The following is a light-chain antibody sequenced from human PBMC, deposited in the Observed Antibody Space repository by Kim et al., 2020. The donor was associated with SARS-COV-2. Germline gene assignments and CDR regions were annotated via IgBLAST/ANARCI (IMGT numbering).Light chain of an antibody. CDR1: SSDVGGYNH. V-gene: IGLV2-14*03. CDR2: DVS. CDR3: SSYTSSSTLV. Sequence: GQSFTISCTGTSSDVGGYNHVSWYQQQPGKAPKLMIYDVSNRPSGVSNRFSGSKSGNTASLTISGLQAEDEADYYCSSYTSSSTLVFGTGTKVTVL. J-gene: IGLJ1*01.